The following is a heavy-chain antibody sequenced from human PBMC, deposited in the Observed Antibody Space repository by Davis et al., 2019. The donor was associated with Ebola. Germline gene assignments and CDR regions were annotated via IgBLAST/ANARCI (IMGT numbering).Heavy chain of an antibody. V-gene: IGHV3-23*01. Sequence: PGGSLRLSCAASGFTFSTYAMSWVRQAPGKGPEWVSTISGNDDSTYYLDSVKGRFTISRDNSKNTLYLQMNSLRAEDSAVYYCAKNEIYFGAGSRKHYYYGMDVWGQGTTVTVSS. CDR1: GFTFSTYA. J-gene: IGHJ6*02. D-gene: IGHD3-10*01. CDR2: ISGNDDST. CDR3: AKNEIYFGAGSRKHYYYGMDV.